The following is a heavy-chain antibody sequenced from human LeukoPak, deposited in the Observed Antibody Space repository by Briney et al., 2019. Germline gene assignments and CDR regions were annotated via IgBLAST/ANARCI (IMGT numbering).Heavy chain of an antibody. J-gene: IGHJ4*02. CDR2: ISSSSSYI. Sequence: GGSLRLSCAASGFTFSSYAMSWVRQAPGKGLEWVSSISSSSSYIYYADSVKGRFTISRDNAKNSLYLQMNSLRAEDTAVYYCAGGGNRYYDFWSGYYYFDYWGQGTLVTVSS. D-gene: IGHD3-3*01. CDR3: AGGGNRYYDFWSGYYYFDY. V-gene: IGHV3-21*01. CDR1: GFTFSSYA.